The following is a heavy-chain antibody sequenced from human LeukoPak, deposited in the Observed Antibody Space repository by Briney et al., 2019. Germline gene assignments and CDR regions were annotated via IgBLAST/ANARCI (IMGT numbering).Heavy chain of an antibody. CDR3: ARSRPVLLWFGELLNSATFDI. D-gene: IGHD3-10*01. V-gene: IGHV4-38-2*02. Sequence: SETLSLTCTVSGYSISSGYYWGWIRQPPGKGLEWIGSIYHSGSTYYNPSLKSRVTISVDTSKNQFSLKLSSVTAADTAVYYCARSRPVLLWFGELLNSATFDIWGQGTMVTVSS. CDR1: GYSISSGYY. CDR2: IYHSGST. J-gene: IGHJ3*02.